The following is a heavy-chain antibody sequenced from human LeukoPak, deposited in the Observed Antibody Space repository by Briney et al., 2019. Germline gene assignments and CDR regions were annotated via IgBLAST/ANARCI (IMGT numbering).Heavy chain of an antibody. CDR3: ARATMVRGVIIY. Sequence: SVKVSCKASGGTFSSYAISWVRQAPGQGLEWMGGIIPIFGTANYAQKFQGRVTITADKSTSTAYMELSSLRSEDTAVYYCARATMVRGVIIYWGQGTLVTVSS. CDR1: GGTFSSYA. V-gene: IGHV1-69*06. D-gene: IGHD3-10*01. J-gene: IGHJ4*02. CDR2: IIPIFGTA.